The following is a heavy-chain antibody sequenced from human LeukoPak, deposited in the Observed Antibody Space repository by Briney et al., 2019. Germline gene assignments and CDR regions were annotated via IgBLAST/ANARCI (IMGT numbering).Heavy chain of an antibody. CDR2: INPNSGGT. CDR3: AKAGGYDSSLGAFDI. CDR1: GYTFTGYY. J-gene: IGHJ3*02. V-gene: IGHV1-2*06. D-gene: IGHD3-22*01. Sequence: ASVKVSCKASGYTFTGYYMHWVRQAPGQGLEWMGRINPNSGGTNYAQKFQGRVTMTRDTSISTAYMELSRLRAEDTAVYYCAKAGGYDSSLGAFDIWGQGTMVTVSS.